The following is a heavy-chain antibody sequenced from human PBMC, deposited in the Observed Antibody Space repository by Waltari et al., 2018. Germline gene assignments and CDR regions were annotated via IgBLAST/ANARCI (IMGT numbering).Heavy chain of an antibody. CDR2: IDQSGRT. D-gene: IGHD2-2*01. Sequence: QVQLQQWGAGLLKPSETLSLTCAVYGGSLSNYYWSWIRQPPGKGLAWIGEIDQSGRTKYNPSLKSRVIISLDTSKNQFSLRLRSVTAADTAIYFCARPMWCSSTTCSGPMDVWGQGTTATVSS. CDR3: ARPMWCSSTTCSGPMDV. V-gene: IGHV4-34*01. J-gene: IGHJ6*02. CDR1: GGSLSNYY.